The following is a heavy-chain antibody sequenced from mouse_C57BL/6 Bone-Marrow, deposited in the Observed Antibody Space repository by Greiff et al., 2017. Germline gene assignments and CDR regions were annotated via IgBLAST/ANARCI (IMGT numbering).Heavy chain of an antibody. CDR3: ARQGVTTRAWFAY. D-gene: IGHD2-2*01. J-gene: IGHJ3*01. CDR2: ISYDGSN. Sequence: VQLQQSGPGLVKPSQSLSLTCSVTGYSITSGYYWNWIRQFPGNKLEWMGYISYDGSNNYNPSLKNRSSITRDTSKNQFFLKLNSVTTEDTATYYCARQGVTTRAWFAYWGQGTLVTVSA. CDR1: GYSITSGYY. V-gene: IGHV3-6*01.